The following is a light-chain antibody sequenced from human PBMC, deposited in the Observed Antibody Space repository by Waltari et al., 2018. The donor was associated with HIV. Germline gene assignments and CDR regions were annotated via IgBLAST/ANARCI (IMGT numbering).Light chain of an antibody. V-gene: IGLV1-44*01. CDR2: SNN. CDR1: SSNIGSNT. Sequence: QSVLTQPPSASGTPGQRVTISCSGSSSNIGSNTVNWYQQLPGTAPKLRIYSNNQRPSVVPDRFSGSKSGTSASLAISGLQSEDEADYYCAAWDDSLNGVVFGGVTKLTVL. J-gene: IGLJ2*01. CDR3: AAWDDSLNGVV.